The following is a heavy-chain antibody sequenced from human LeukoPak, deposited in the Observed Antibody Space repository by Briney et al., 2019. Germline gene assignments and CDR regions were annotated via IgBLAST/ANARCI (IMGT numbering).Heavy chain of an antibody. CDR3: ARDLGDYYDSSGHF. CDR2: IYSGGST. D-gene: IGHD3-22*01. CDR1: GFTVSSNY. Sequence: GGSLRLSCAASGFTVSSNYMSWVRQAPGKGLEWVSVIYSGGSTYYADSVKGRFTISRDNSKNTLYLQMNSLRAEDTAVYYCARDLGDYYDSSGHFWGQGTLVTVSS. V-gene: IGHV3-66*01. J-gene: IGHJ4*02.